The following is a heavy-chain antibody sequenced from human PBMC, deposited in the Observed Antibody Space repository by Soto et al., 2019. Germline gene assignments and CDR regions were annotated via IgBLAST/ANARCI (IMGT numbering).Heavy chain of an antibody. CDR1: GYAFSIYD. CDR3: ARAGDNQLPKLSKTSYYCYGMAI. J-gene: IGHJ6*02. V-gene: IGHV1-69*13. D-gene: IGHD2-2*01. Sequence: ASVRVSCMASGYAFSIYDINWVRQAPGQGHEWIGGIIPIFGTANYSHKLQGIVTITAGESKXTAYMELSGLRSEDTAVYYCARAGDNQLPKLSKTSYYCYGMAIGRQGTTVTFSS. CDR2: IIPIFGTA.